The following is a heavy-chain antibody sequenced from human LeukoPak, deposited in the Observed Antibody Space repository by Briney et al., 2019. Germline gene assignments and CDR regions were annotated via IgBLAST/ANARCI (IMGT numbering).Heavy chain of an antibody. CDR3: AGGGSCYEKV. CDR1: GFSLRTRGMC. V-gene: IGHV2-70*01. J-gene: IGHJ4*02. D-gene: IGHD2-15*01. Sequence: SSPTLVNPTHTFTLTCTFIGFSLRTRGMCLSWIREPSGEALKWLALIDWDDDKYYSTSLKTRLTISKDTSKDQVVLTMTNMEPVDTATYFCAGGGSCYEKVWGEGTLVTVSS. CDR2: IDWDDDK.